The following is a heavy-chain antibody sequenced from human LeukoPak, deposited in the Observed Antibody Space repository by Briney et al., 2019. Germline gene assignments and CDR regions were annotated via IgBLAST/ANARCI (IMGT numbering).Heavy chain of an antibody. CDR1: GGTFSSYA. D-gene: IGHD2-2*01. CDR3: ARDRYCSSTSCYYYFDY. J-gene: IGHJ4*02. V-gene: IGHV1-69*13. Sequence: ASVKVSCKASGGTFSSYAISWVRQAPGQGLEWMGGIIPIFGTANYAQKFQGRVTITADESTSTAYMELSSLRSEDTAVYYCARDRYCSSTSCYYYFDYWGQGTLVTVS. CDR2: IIPIFGTA.